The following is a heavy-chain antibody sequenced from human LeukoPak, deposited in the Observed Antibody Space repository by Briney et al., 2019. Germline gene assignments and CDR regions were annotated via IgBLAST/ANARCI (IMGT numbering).Heavy chain of an antibody. CDR2: ISYDGSNK. D-gene: IGHD1-26*01. V-gene: IGHV3-30*18. J-gene: IGHJ4*02. CDR1: GFTFSSYG. CDR3: AKDQGWELWFPAFDY. Sequence: GGSLRLSCAASGFTFSSYGMHWVRQAPGKGLEWVAVISYDGSNKYYADSVKGRFTISRDNSKNTLYLQMNSLRAEDTAVYYCAKDQGWELWFPAFDYWGQGTLVTVSS.